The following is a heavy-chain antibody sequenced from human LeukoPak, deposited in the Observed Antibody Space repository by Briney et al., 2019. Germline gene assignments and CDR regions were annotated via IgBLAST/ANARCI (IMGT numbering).Heavy chain of an antibody. Sequence: SETLSLTCTVSGGSISSYYWSWIRQPAGKGLEWIGRIYTSGSTNYNPSLKSRVTISVDKSKNQFSLKLGSVTAADTAVYYCARHPSYCSSTSCYDYWGQGTLVTVSS. D-gene: IGHD2-2*01. CDR2: IYTSGST. V-gene: IGHV4-4*07. CDR3: ARHPSYCSSTSCYDY. J-gene: IGHJ4*02. CDR1: GGSISSYY.